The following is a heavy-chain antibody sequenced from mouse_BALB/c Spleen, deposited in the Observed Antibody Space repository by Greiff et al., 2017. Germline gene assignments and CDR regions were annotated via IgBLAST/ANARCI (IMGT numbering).Heavy chain of an antibody. CDR2: INPSHGGT. Sequence: VQLQQPGAELVKPGASVKLSCKASGYTFPRYYLYWVKPRPGQGLEWIGGINPSHGGTNFNEKFKSKATLTVDKSSSTAYLQLSSLTSEDSAVYYGTRPTARATLYYAMDDWGQGTSVTVSS. V-gene: IGHV1S81*02. CDR1: GYTFPRYY. D-gene: IGHD3-1*01. CDR3: TRPTARATLYYAMDD. J-gene: IGHJ4*01.